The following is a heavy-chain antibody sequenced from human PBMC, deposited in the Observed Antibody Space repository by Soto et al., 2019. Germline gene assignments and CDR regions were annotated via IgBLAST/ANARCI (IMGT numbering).Heavy chain of an antibody. CDR1: GFAFNSFG. Sequence: VASLSISWAASGFAFNSFGMHLVRQAPGKGLEWVAAVRFDGVNKNYADSVKGRFTVSRDNSKSMVYLQMNSLRPDDTAIYYFAKLPNCGGDCYFDYWGQGTVVTVSS. D-gene: IGHD2-21*02. CDR3: AKLPNCGGDCYFDY. CDR2: VRFDGVNK. V-gene: IGHV3-30*02. J-gene: IGHJ4*02.